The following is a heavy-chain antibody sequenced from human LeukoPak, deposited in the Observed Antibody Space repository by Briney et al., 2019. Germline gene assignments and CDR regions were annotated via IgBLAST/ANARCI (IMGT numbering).Heavy chain of an antibody. D-gene: IGHD2-15*01. CDR3: ARRYCSGGSCSYVDY. CDR1: GSSFTSYW. J-gene: IGHJ4*02. Sequence: GESLKISCKGSGSSFTSYWIGWLRQMPGKGLEWMGIIYPGDSDTRYSPSFQGQVTISADKSISTAYLQWSSLKASDTAMYYCARRYCSGGSCSYVDYWGQGTLVTVSS. CDR2: IYPGDSDT. V-gene: IGHV5-51*01.